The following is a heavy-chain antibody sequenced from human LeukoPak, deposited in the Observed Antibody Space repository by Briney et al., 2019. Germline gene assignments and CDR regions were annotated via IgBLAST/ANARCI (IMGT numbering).Heavy chain of an antibody. CDR2: ISGSGGDT. CDR1: GFPFSTYA. CDR3: AKGGVYGDYYFDY. J-gene: IGHJ4*02. V-gene: IGHV3-23*01. D-gene: IGHD4-17*01. Sequence: GGSLRLSCAASGFPFSTYAMSWVRQAPGNWMEWVSVISGSGGDTYYAGSVKGRFTISGDNSKNTVYLQMNSLRAEDTALYYCAKGGVYGDYYFDYWGQGTLVTVSS.